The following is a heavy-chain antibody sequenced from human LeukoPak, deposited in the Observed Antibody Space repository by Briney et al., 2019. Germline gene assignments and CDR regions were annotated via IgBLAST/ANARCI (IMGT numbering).Heavy chain of an antibody. D-gene: IGHD3-22*01. CDR3: ARGPSGYYFLYYYYGMDV. CDR1: GGSFSGYY. Sequence: PSETLSLTCAVYGGSFSGYYWSWIRQPPGKGLEWIGEISHSGSTNYNPSLKSRVTISVDTSKNQFSLKLSSVTAADTAVYYCARGPSGYYFLYYYYGMDVWGQGTTVTVSS. V-gene: IGHV4-34*01. J-gene: IGHJ6*02. CDR2: ISHSGST.